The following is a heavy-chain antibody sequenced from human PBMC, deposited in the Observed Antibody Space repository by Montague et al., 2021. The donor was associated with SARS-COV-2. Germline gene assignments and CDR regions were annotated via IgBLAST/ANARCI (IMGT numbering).Heavy chain of an antibody. Sequence: SETLSLTCTVSGGSISTYYWNWIRQFPGKGLEWIGYIDYSGSTNXNPSLQSRVTISVDRSKIQFSLKLNSVTAADTAIYYCARLPCGNSYGIDVWGQGTAVTVSS. CDR1: GGSISTYY. V-gene: IGHV4-59*01. CDR2: IDYSGST. D-gene: IGHD2/OR15-2a*01. CDR3: ARLPCGNSYGIDV. J-gene: IGHJ6*02.